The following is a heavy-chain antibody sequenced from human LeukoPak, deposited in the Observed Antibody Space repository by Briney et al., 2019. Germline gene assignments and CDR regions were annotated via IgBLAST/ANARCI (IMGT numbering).Heavy chain of an antibody. CDR2: INHSGST. V-gene: IGHV4-34*01. CDR1: GGSFSGYY. D-gene: IGHD5-12*01. Sequence: PSETLSLTCAVYGGSFSGYYWSWIRQPPGKGLEWIGEINHSGSTNYNPSLKSRVTISVDTSKNQFSLKLSSVTAADTAVYYCARDPPYGIVAPNYWGQGTLVTVSS. J-gene: IGHJ4*02. CDR3: ARDPPYGIVAPNY.